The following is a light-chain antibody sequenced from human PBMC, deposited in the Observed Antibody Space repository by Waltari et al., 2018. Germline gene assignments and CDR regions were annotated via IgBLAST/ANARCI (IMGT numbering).Light chain of an antibody. CDR2: EVS. J-gene: IGLJ2*01. CDR3: SSYTGSSTVV. CDR1: SSDVGAYIY. V-gene: IGLV2-14*01. Sequence: QSALTQPASVSGSPGQSITISCTGTSSDVGAYIYVSWYQQHPGKAPKLMIFEVSNRPSGVSNRFSGSKSGNTASLTISGLQAEDEADYYCSSYTGSSTVVFGGGTKVTVL.